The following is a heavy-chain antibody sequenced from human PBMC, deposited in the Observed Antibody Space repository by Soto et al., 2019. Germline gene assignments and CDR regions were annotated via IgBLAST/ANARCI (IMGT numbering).Heavy chain of an antibody. Sequence: ASVKVSCKASGYTFTSYDINWVRQATGQGLEWMGWMNPNSGNTGYAQKFQGRVTMTRNTSISTAYMELSRLRSEDTPVYYCAKNALNDTKGVCSADAFDIWGQGTMVTVSS. CDR3: AKNALNDTKGVCSADAFDI. CDR1: GYTFTSYD. D-gene: IGHD2-8*01. J-gene: IGHJ3*02. CDR2: MNPNSGNT. V-gene: IGHV1-8*01.